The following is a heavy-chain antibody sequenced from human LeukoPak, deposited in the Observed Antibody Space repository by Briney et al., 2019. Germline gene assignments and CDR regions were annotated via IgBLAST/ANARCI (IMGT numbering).Heavy chain of an antibody. CDR3: ARGPIAAAGKGYYYMDV. Sequence: SETLSLTCTVSGGSITIYYWSWIRQPAGEGREWIGRIYTSGSTNYNPSLKSRVTMSVDTSKNQFSLKLSSVTAADTAVYYCARGPIAAAGKGYYYMDVWGKGTTVTVSS. CDR2: IYTSGST. D-gene: IGHD6-13*01. J-gene: IGHJ6*03. CDR1: GGSITIYY. V-gene: IGHV4-4*07.